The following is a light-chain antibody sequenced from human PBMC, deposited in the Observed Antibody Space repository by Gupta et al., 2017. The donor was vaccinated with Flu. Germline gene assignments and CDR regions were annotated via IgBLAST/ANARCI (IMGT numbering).Light chain of an antibody. CDR3: QQLNSYPIT. V-gene: IGKV1-9*01. J-gene: IGKJ5*01. Sequence: DIQLTQSPSFLSASVGDRVTITCRDSQGISSYLAWYQQKPGKAPKLLIYDESTLQSGVPSRFSGSGAGTEFTLTISSLQPEDFATYYCQQLNSYPITFGQGTLLEIK. CDR1: QGISSY. CDR2: DES.